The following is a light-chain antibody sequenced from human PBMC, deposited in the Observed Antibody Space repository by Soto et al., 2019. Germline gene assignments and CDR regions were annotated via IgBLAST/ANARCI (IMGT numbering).Light chain of an antibody. V-gene: IGKV1-33*01. Sequence: DMEVTQSPSSLSASVGDRVTITCQASQDISNYLNWYQQKPGKAPKVLIYDVSNLETGVPSRFSGSGSGTAFSLTISNLQPEDIATYYCQKGSTFGGGTKVEIK. J-gene: IGKJ4*01. CDR3: QKGST. CDR1: QDISNY. CDR2: DVS.